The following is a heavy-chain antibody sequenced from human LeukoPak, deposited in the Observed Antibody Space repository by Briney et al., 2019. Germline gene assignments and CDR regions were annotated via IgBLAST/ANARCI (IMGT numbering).Heavy chain of an antibody. D-gene: IGHD3-10*01. V-gene: IGHV3-30*03. CDR1: GFTFSSYG. CDR2: ISNDGSNK. Sequence: GGSLRLSCAASGFTFSSYGMHWVRQAPGKGLEWVAVISNDGSNKYYADAVKGRFTISRDNSKNTLYLQMNSLRAEDTAVYYCIPPRGGALSPPHWGQGTLVTVSA. CDR3: IPPRGGALSPPH. J-gene: IGHJ4*02.